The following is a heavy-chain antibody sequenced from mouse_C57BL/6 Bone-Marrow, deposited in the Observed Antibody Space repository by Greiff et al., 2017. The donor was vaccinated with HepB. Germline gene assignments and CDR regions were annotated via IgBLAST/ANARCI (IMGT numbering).Heavy chain of an antibody. D-gene: IGHD1-1*01. CDR2: IDPNSGGT. CDR3: ARITTVVD. J-gene: IGHJ4*01. CDR1: GYTFTSYW. Sequence: VKQSCTASGYTFTSYWMHWVKQRPGRGLEWIGRIDPNSGGTTYNEKFKSKATLTVDKHSSTAYKQLSSLTSEDSAVYYCARITTVVDWGQGTSVTVSS. V-gene: IGHV1-72*01.